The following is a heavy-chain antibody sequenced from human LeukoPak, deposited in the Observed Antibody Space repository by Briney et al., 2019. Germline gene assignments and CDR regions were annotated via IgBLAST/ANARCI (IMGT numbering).Heavy chain of an antibody. V-gene: IGHV4-39*02. CDR2: IYYSGST. D-gene: IGHD3-22*01. CDR3: ARDYYDSSSYQGDAFDI. J-gene: IGHJ3*02. Sequence: SETLSLTCTVSGGSISSSSYYWGWIRQPPGKGLEWIGSIYYSGSTYYNPSLKSRVTISVDTSKNQFSLKLSSVTAADTAVYYCARDYYDSSSYQGDAFDIWGQGTMVTVSS. CDR1: GGSISSSSYY.